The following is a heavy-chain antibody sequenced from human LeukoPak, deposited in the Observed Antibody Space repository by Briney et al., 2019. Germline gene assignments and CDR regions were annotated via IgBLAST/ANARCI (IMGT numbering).Heavy chain of an antibody. V-gene: IGHV3-7*01. CDR2: IKPDGGER. Sequence: PGGSLRLSCVTSGFTFNSYWMSWVRQAPGKGLEWVANIKPDGGERYYVASVTGRFTISRDNAKNSLYLQMYSLRADDTAVYYCASHSSGWFGWGQGTLVTVSS. J-gene: IGHJ4*02. D-gene: IGHD6-19*01. CDR3: ASHSSGWFG. CDR1: GFTFNSYW.